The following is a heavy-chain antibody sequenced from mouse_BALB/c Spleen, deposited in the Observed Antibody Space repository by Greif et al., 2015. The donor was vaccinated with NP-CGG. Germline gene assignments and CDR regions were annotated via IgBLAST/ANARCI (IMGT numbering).Heavy chain of an antibody. CDR2: INPSSGYT. D-gene: IGHD1-1*01. CDR3: ARYYGSSYAMDY. V-gene: IGHV1-4*01. Sequence: VKLQESGAELARPGASVKMSCKASGYTFTSYTMHWVKQRPGQGLEWIGYINPSSGYTNYNQKFKDKATLTADKSSSTAYMQLSSLTSEDSAVYYCARYYGSSYAMDYWGQGTSVTVSS. J-gene: IGHJ4*01. CDR1: GYTFTSYT.